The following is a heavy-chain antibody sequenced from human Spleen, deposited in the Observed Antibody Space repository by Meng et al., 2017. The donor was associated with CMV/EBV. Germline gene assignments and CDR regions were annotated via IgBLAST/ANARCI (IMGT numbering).Heavy chain of an antibody. Sequence: GGSLRLSCAASGFTFSNYWMSWVRQAPGKGLEWVANIKRDGREIFYADSVKGRFTISRDNAKNYLHLQMNGLRPEDTALYYCAKDLSSSGPYYYGMDVWGQGTTVTVSS. V-gene: IGHV3-7*03. J-gene: IGHJ6*02. CDR3: AKDLSSSGPYYYGMDV. D-gene: IGHD2-15*01. CDR2: IKRDGREI. CDR1: GFTFSNYW.